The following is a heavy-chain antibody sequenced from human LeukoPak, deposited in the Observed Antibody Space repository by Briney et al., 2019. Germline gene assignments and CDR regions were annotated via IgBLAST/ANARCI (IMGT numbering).Heavy chain of an antibody. V-gene: IGHV4-31*03. CDR1: GGSISSGAYY. Sequence: SETLSLTCTVSGGSISSGAYYWSWIRQHPGKGLEWIGYIYHSGSTYYNPPLKSRLTISVEMSKNQLSLKLSSVTAADTAVYYCARARDFYDSSGRRDAFDIWGQGTMVTVSS. D-gene: IGHD3-22*01. J-gene: IGHJ3*02. CDR3: ARARDFYDSSGRRDAFDI. CDR2: IYHSGST.